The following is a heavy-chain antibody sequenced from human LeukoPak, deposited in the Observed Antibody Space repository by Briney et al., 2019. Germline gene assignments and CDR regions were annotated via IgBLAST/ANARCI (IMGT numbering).Heavy chain of an antibody. V-gene: IGHV4-59*01. Sequence: SETLSLTCTVSGGSISSYYWSWIRQPPGKGLEWIGYIYYSGSTNYNPSLKSRVTISVDTSKNQFSLKLSSVTAADTAVYYCARGVPFGRWLQETCYFDYWGQGTLVTVSS. D-gene: IGHD5-24*01. CDR3: ARGVPFGRWLQETCYFDY. J-gene: IGHJ4*02. CDR2: IYYSGST. CDR1: GGSISSYY.